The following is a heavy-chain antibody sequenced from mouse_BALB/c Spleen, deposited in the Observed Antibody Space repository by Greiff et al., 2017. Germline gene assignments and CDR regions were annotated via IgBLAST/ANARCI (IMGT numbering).Heavy chain of an antibody. J-gene: IGHJ4*01. CDR2: ISSGGSYT. D-gene: IGHD2-4*01. CDR3: ARRDYPSYAMDY. V-gene: IGHV5-6*01. Sequence: EVQVVESGGGLVKPGGSLKLSCAASGFTFSSYGMSWVRQTPDKRLEWVATISSGGSYTYYPDSVKGRFTISRDNAKNTLYLQMSSLKSEDTAMYYCARRDYPSYAMDYWGQGTSVTVSS. CDR1: GFTFSSYG.